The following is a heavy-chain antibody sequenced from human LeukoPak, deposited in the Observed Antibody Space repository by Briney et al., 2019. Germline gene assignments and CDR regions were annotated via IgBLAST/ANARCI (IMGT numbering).Heavy chain of an antibody. J-gene: IGHJ4*02. CDR1: GFTFDDYA. CDR3: AELDDGVRDHYFDY. Sequence: PGRSLRLSCAASGFTFDDYAMHWVRQAPGKGLEWVSGISWNSGSIGYADSVKGRFTISRDNAKNSLYLQMNSLRAEDTAVYYCAELDDGVRDHYFDYWGQGTLVTVSS. V-gene: IGHV3-9*01. CDR2: ISWNSGSI. D-gene: IGHD4-17*01.